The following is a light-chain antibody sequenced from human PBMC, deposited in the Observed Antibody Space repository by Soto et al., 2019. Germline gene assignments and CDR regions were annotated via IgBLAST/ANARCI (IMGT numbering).Light chain of an antibody. CDR2: DVS. CDR3: SSYTSTSTYV. V-gene: IGLV2-14*03. Sequence: QSVLTQPASVSGSPGQSITISCTGTSSDVGAYNYVSWYQHHPGKAPKLIIYDVSNRPSGVSNRFSGSKSGNTASLTISGLQAEDEADYNCSSYTSTSTYVFGIGTKVTVL. J-gene: IGLJ1*01. CDR1: SSDVGAYNY.